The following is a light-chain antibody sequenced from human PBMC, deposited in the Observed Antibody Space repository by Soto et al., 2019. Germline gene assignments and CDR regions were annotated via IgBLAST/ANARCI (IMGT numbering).Light chain of an antibody. CDR2: DVS. J-gene: IGLJ1*01. V-gene: IGLV2-14*01. CDR1: SSDVGGYRY. CDR3: TSYTISSTLRYV. Sequence: QSALTQPASVSGSPGQPIAISCTGTSSDVGGYRYVSWYQQHPGKAPRLMMYDVSNRPSGVSTRFSGSKSGNTASLTISGLQAEDEADYYCTSYTISSTLRYVFGTGTKVTVL.